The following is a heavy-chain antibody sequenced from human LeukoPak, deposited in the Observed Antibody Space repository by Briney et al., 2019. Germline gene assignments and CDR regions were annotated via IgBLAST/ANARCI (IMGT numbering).Heavy chain of an antibody. J-gene: IGHJ6*02. CDR3: ARPAFDQGVQDV. CDR2: IYNGGST. Sequence: GGSLRLSCAASGFTVSSNYMSWVRQAPGKGLEWGSIIYNGGSTYYADSVKGRFTISRVNSKNTLYLQMNSLRAEDTAVYYCARPAFDQGVQDVWGQGATVTVSS. CDR1: GFTVSSNY. D-gene: IGHD3-10*01. V-gene: IGHV3-66*04.